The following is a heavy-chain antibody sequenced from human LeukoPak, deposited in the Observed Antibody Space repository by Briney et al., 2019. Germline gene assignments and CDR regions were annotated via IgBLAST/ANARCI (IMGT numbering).Heavy chain of an antibody. V-gene: IGHV4-39*07. J-gene: IGHJ4*02. CDR2: IYYSGST. Sequence: SETLSLTCTVSGGSIRNSGYYWGWIRQPPGKGLEWIGSIYYSGSTYYKPSLKSRVTISVDTSKNQFSLKLSSVTAADTAVYYCARSGSYYEVFDYWGQGTLVTVSS. D-gene: IGHD1-26*01. CDR1: GGSIRNSGYY. CDR3: ARSGSYYEVFDY.